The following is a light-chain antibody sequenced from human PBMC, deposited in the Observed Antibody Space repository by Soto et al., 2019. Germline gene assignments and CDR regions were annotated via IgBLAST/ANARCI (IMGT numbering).Light chain of an antibody. CDR2: NNL. V-gene: IGLV1-40*01. J-gene: IGLJ1*01. CDR1: SSNSGAGYE. CDR3: QSFDSSLRAYV. Sequence: QSVLTQPPSVSGAPGQRVTISCTGSSSNSGAGYEVHWYKQLPGAAPTLVIFNNLNRPSGVPERFSGSKSGTSASLVISGLQAEDEADYYCQSFDSSLRAYVFGSGTKLTVL.